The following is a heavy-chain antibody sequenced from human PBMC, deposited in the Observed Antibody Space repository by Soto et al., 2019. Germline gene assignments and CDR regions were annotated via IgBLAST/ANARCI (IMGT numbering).Heavy chain of an antibody. CDR1: GYTFTSYG. V-gene: IGHV1-18*04. CDR2: ISAYNGNT. D-gene: IGHD3-9*01. J-gene: IGHJ6*02. Sequence: ASVKVSCKASGYTFTSYGISWVRQAPGQGLEWMGWISAYNGNTNYAQKLQGRVTMTTDTSTSTAYMELRSLRSDETAMYYCARDLGATYYDILTGDYGMDVWGQGTTVTVSS. CDR3: ARDLGATYYDILTGDYGMDV.